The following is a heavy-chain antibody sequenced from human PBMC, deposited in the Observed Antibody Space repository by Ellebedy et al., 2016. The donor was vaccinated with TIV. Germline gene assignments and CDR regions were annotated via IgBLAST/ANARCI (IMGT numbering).Heavy chain of an antibody. V-gene: IGHV4-59*08. CDR2: IHNGVTT. CDR1: GASIGGYF. Sequence: MPSETLSLTCAVSGASIGGYFWSWIRQPPGKGLGWIAYIHNGVTTSYNPSLKSRVTISEDTSKNQFSLILTSVTAADTAVYYCARHAGNAEYAFDFWGQGSPVTVSS. D-gene: IGHD2-2*01. J-gene: IGHJ4*02. CDR3: ARHAGNAEYAFDF.